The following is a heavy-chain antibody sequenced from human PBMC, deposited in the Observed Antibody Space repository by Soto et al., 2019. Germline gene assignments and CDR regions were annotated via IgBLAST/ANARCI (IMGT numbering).Heavy chain of an antibody. V-gene: IGHV3-30-3*01. D-gene: IGHD3-10*01. CDR2: ISYDGSNK. CDR1: GFTFSSYA. J-gene: IGHJ6*02. Sequence: QVQLVESGGGVVQPGRSLRLSCAASGFTFSSYAMHWVRQAPGKGLEWVAVISYDGSNKYYADSVKGRFTISRDNSKNTLYLQMNSLRAEDTAVYYCRVLAATGSTPLIAYYYGMDVWGQGTTVTVSS. CDR3: RVLAATGSTPLIAYYYGMDV.